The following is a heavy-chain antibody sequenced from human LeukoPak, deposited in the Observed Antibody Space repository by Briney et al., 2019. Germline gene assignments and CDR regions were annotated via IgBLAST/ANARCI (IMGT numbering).Heavy chain of an antibody. V-gene: IGHV4-31*03. D-gene: IGHD5-18*01. Sequence: SETLSLTCTVSGDSISSGGYYWSWIRQHPERGLECIGYIYYSGSTFYNPSLRSRVTISGDTSKNQFSLKLGSVTGADTAVYYCAKAGIQLWLFDSWGQGTLVTVSS. CDR2: IYYSGST. CDR3: AKAGIQLWLFDS. J-gene: IGHJ4*02. CDR1: GDSISSGGYY.